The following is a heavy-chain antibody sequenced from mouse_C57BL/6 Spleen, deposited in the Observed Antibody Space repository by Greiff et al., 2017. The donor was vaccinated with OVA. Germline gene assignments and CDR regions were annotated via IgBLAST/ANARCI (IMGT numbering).Heavy chain of an antibody. V-gene: IGHV1-15*01. D-gene: IGHD2-10*01. CDR3: TTPHTCYGNYAFAY. J-gene: IGHJ3*01. Sequence: QVQLQQSGAELVRPGASVTLSCKASGYTFTDYEMHWVKQTPVHGLEWIGAIDPETGGTAYNQKFKGKAILTADKSSSTAYLELRSLTSEDSAVYYCTTPHTCYGNYAFAYWGQGTLVTVSA. CDR2: IDPETGGT. CDR1: GYTFTDYE.